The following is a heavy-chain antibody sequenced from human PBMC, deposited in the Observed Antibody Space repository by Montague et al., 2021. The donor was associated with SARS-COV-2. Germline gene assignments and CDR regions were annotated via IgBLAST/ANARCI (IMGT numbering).Heavy chain of an antibody. D-gene: IGHD3-10*01. CDR2: IKKDGREK. CDR1: GFTFSNYW. J-gene: IGHJ4*02. Sequence: SLSASGFTFSNYWMSWVRQAPGKGPEWVANIKKDGREKYYLDSVKGRLTISRDNAKNALFLQVNSLRVEDTAVYYCAREISGGDFESWGQGTLDTVSS. V-gene: IGHV3-7*03. CDR3: AREISGGDFES.